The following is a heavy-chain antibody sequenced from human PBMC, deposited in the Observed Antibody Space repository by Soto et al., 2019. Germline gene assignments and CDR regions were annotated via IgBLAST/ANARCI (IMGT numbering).Heavy chain of an antibody. Sequence: QVQLVESGGGVVQPGRSLRLSCAASGFTFSSYGMHWVRQAPGKGLEWVAVIWYDGSNKYYADSVKGRFTISRDNSKNTLYLQMNSLRAEDTAVYYCARVGWEYYYDSSGYYTGSDYFDYWGQGTLVTVSS. J-gene: IGHJ4*02. CDR1: GFTFSSYG. CDR2: IWYDGSNK. D-gene: IGHD3-22*01. CDR3: ARVGWEYYYDSSGYYTGSDYFDY. V-gene: IGHV3-33*01.